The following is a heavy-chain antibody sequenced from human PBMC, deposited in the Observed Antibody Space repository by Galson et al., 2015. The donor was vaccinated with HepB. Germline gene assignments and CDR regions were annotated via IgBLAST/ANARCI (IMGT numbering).Heavy chain of an antibody. CDR3: TTDPYFGDYWSWGMF. D-gene: IGHD4-17*01. V-gene: IGHV5-51*01. CDR2: IDPNDSDI. J-gene: IGHJ4*02. Sequence: QSGAEVKKPGESLKISCKGSGYSFTNYWIGWVRQMPGKGLEWMGTIDPNDSDIRYSPSFQGQVTISADKSISTAYLQMNSLKTEDTAVYYCTTDPYFGDYWSWGMFWGQGTLVTVSS. CDR1: GYSFTNYW.